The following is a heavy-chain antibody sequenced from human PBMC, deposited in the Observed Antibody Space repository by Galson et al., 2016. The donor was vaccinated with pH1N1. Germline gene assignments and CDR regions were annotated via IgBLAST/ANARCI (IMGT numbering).Heavy chain of an antibody. CDR1: GFIFSGYS. J-gene: IGHJ6*03. V-gene: IGHV3-21*01. CDR2: ITSGSFHI. D-gene: IGHD3-10*01. CDR3: ARDRSGRGVGSSYYMDG. Sequence: SLRLSCAASGFIFSGYSMNWVRQAPGKGLEWVSSITSGSFHIYYADSVKGRFTISRDNAKNSLFLQMDSLRVEDTALYYCARDRSGRGVGSSYYMDGWGPGTTVTVS.